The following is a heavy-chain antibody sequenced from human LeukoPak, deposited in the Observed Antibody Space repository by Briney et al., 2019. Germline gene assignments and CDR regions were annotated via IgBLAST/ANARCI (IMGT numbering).Heavy chain of an antibody. CDR1: GGSISIYF. V-gene: IGHV4-59*01. Sequence: SETLSLTCTVSGGSISIYFWSWIRQPPGKGLEWIGYIYYSGSTNYNPSLKSRVTISVDTSKNQFSLKLSSVTAADTAVYYCARDLYDSSGYVAFDIWGQGTMVTVSS. CDR3: ARDLYDSSGYVAFDI. J-gene: IGHJ3*02. D-gene: IGHD3-22*01. CDR2: IYYSGST.